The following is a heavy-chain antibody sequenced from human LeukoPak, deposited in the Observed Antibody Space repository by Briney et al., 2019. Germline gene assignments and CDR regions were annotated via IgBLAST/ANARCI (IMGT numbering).Heavy chain of an antibody. CDR3: ARGTSGVATIEDWFDP. D-gene: IGHD5-12*01. Sequence: SQTLSLTCTVSGGSISSGDYYWSWIRQPPGKGLEWIGYIYYSESTYYNPSLKSRVTISVDTSKNQFSLKLSSVTAADTAVYYCARGTSGVATIEDWFDPWGQGTLVTVSS. J-gene: IGHJ5*02. CDR2: IYYSEST. CDR1: GGSISSGDYY. V-gene: IGHV4-30-4*01.